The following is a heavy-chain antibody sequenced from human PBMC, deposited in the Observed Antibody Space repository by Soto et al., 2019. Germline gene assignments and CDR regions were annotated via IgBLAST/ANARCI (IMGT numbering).Heavy chain of an antibody. D-gene: IGHD3-3*01. Sequence: GESLKISCTASGFTFGDYAMSWFRQAPGKGLEWVGFIRSKAYGGTTEYAASVKGRFTISRDDSKSIAYLQMNSLKTEDTAVYYCTRGGVPWEYYYYYYMDVWGKGTTVTVSS. CDR2: IRSKAYGGTT. J-gene: IGHJ6*03. V-gene: IGHV3-49*03. CDR3: TRGGVPWEYYYYYYMDV. CDR1: GFTFGDYA.